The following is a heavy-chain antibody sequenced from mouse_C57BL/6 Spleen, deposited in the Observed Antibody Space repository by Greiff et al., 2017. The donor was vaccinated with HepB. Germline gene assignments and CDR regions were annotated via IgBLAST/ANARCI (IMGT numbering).Heavy chain of an antibody. CDR3: ASLDGPLYAMDY. Sequence: VQLQQSGAELARPGASVKLSCKASGYTFTSYGISWVKQRTGQGLEWIGEIYPRSGNTYYNDKFKGKATLTADKSSSTAYMELRSLTSEDSAVYVCASLDGPLYAMDYWGQGTSVTVSS. V-gene: IGHV1-81*01. J-gene: IGHJ4*01. CDR1: GYTFTSYG. CDR2: IYPRSGNT. D-gene: IGHD2-3*01.